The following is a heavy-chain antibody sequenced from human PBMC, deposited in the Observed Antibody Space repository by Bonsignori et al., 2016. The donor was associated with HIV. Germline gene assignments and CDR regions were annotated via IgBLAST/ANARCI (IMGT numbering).Heavy chain of an antibody. V-gene: IGHV3-48*03. Sequence: WIRQPPGKGLEWVSYISSSGSTIYYADSVKGRFTISRDNAKNSLYLQMNSLRAEDTAVYYCADLYYYYMDVWGKGTTVTVSS. J-gene: IGHJ6*03. CDR2: ISSSGSTI. CDR3: ADLYYYYMDV.